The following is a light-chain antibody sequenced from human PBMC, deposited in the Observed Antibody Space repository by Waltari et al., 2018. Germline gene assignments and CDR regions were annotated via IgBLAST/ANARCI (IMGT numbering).Light chain of an antibody. J-gene: IGKJ3*01. V-gene: IGKV1D-12*01. CDR3: QQATGFPPFT. CDR1: QYISSR. CDR2: GAS. Sequence: DIQMTQSPSSVSASVGERVTITCRASQYISSRLAWFQQKPGTAPKLLIYGASNLQSGVPSRFSGSGSGTDFTLTINSLQPEDFATYYCQQATGFPPFTFGPGTKVDIK.